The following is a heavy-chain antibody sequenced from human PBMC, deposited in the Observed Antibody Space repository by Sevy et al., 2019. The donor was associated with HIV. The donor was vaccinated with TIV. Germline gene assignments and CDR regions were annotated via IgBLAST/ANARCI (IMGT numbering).Heavy chain of an antibody. CDR1: GGSISSSSYY. D-gene: IGHD2-15*01. Sequence: SETLSLTCTVSGGSISSSSYYWGWIRQPPGKGLEWIGSICYSGSTYYNPSLKSRVTISVDTSKNQFSLKLSSVTAADTAVYYCARTPGGSYYYYYYYMDVWGKGTTVTVSS. CDR3: ARTPGGSYYYYYYYMDV. CDR2: ICYSGST. V-gene: IGHV4-39*01. J-gene: IGHJ6*03.